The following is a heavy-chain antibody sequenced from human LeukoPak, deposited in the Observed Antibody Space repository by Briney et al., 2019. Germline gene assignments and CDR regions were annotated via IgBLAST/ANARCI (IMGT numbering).Heavy chain of an antibody. Sequence: ASVKVSCKASGYTFTGYYMHWVRQAPGQGLEWMGWINPNSGGTNYAQKFQGRVTMTRDTSISTAYMELSRLRSDDTAVYYCARAFRRATTTNYYSYYMDVWGKGTTVTVSS. CDR3: ARAFRRATTTNYYSYYMDV. CDR1: GYTFTGYY. D-gene: IGHD1-1*01. J-gene: IGHJ6*03. CDR2: INPNSGGT. V-gene: IGHV1-2*02.